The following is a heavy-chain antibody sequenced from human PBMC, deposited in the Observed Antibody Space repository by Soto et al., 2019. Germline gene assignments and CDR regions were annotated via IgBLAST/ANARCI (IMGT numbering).Heavy chain of an antibody. CDR3: ARSDPEYCGGDCYAFDI. Sequence: ASVKVSCKASGYTFTSYGISWVRQAPGQGLEWMGWISAYNGNTNYAQKLQGRVTMTTDTSTSTAYMELRSVRSDDTAMYYCARSDPEYCGGDCYAFDIWGQGTMVTVSS. J-gene: IGHJ3*02. V-gene: IGHV1-18*01. D-gene: IGHD2-21*01. CDR2: ISAYNGNT. CDR1: GYTFTSYG.